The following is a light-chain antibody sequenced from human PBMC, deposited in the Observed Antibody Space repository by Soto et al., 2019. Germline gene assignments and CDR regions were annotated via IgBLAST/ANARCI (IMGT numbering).Light chain of an antibody. CDR1: SSNIGAGYD. V-gene: IGLV1-40*01. CDR2: GSY. J-gene: IGLJ1*01. CDR3: QSYDSSLTTYV. Sequence: QAVLTQPPSVSGAPGQRVTISCSGSSSNIGAGYDVHWYQQLPGTAPKLLIYGSYNRPSGVPDRFSGSKSGTSASLAITGLQAEDEADFYCQSYDSSLTTYVFGSGTKLTVL.